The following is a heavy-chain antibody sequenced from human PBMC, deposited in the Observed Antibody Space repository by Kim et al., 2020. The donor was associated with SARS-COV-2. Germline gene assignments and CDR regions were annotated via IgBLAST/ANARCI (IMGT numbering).Heavy chain of an antibody. D-gene: IGHD3-9*01. CDR2: IWYDGSKK. J-gene: IGHJ6*02. CDR3: ARDPGEYYDILTGYYSSFDYYGMDV. Sequence: GGSLRLSCAASGFTFSSYGMHWVRQAPGKGLEWVAVIWYDGSKKYYADSVKGRFTISRDNSKNTLYLQMNSLRAEDTAVYYCARDPGEYYDILTGYYSSFDYYGMDVWGQGTTVTVSS. CDR1: GFTFSSYG. V-gene: IGHV3-33*01.